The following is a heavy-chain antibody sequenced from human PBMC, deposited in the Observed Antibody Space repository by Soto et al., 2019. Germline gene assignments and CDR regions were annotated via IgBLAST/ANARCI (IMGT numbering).Heavy chain of an antibody. V-gene: IGHV4-34*01. Sequence: QVQLQQWGAGLLKPSETLSLTCAVYGGSFSGYYWSWIRQPPGKGLEWIGEINHSGSTNYNPSLKSRVTISVDTSKNQFSLKLSSVTAADTAVYYCVRRTRKRRDFDYWGQGTLVTVSS. J-gene: IGHJ4*02. CDR1: GGSFSGYY. CDR2: INHSGST. CDR3: VRRTRKRRDFDY.